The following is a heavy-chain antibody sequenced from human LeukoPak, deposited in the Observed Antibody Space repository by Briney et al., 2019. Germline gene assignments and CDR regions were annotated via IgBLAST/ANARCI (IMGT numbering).Heavy chain of an antibody. CDR2: IYYSGST. J-gene: IGHJ4*02. Sequence: PSETLSLTCTVSGGSISSGSYYWGWVRQPPGKGLEWIGSIYYSGSTYYNPSLKSRVTISVDTSKNQFSLKLSSVTAADTAVYYCARLVHVVRGVHYFDYWGQGTLVTVSS. CDR3: ARLVHVVRGVHYFDY. CDR1: GGSISSGSYY. V-gene: IGHV4-39*01. D-gene: IGHD3-10*01.